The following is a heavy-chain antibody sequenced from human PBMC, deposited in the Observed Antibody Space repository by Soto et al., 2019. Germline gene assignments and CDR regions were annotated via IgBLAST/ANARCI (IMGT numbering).Heavy chain of an antibody. D-gene: IGHD6-19*01. J-gene: IGHJ5*02. V-gene: IGHV1-3*04. CDR3: AREVRSAGEDR. CDR2: ISTGDGDT. Sequence: ASVKVSCKASGYTFTNYAMHWVRQAPGQSLEWMGWISTGDGDTRYSQNFQDRLTITRETSASTVYMDLSSLRSEDTAMYYCAREVRSAGEDRWGQGTLVTVSS. CDR1: GYTFTNYA.